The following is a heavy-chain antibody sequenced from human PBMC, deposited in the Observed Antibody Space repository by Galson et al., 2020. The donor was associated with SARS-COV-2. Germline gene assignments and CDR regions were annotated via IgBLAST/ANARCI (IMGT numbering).Heavy chain of an antibody. J-gene: IGHJ5*02. Sequence: QLGESLKISCRASGFTFSSSAMHWVRQAPGKGLEWVAIISYDGTKRYNLDSVKGRFTISRDNSKNTLFLQMDSRTTEDTAVYYWARETDDYTSGWYDNWGQGTLVTVSS. D-gene: IGHD6-25*01. CDR1: GFTFSSSA. CDR3: ARETDDYTSGWYDN. V-gene: IGHV3-30*04. CDR2: ISYDGTKR.